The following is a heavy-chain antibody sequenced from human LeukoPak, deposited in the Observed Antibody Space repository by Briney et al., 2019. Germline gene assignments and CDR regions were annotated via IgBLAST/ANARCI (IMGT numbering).Heavy chain of an antibody. D-gene: IGHD3-9*01. J-gene: IGHJ4*02. V-gene: IGHV4-59*08. Sequence: SETLSLTCTVSGGSISSYYWSWIRQPPGKGLEWIGYIYYSGSTNYNPSLKSRVTISVDTSKNQFSLKLSSVTAADTAVYYCARQRRGYDILTGYYPERFDYWGQGTLVTVSS. CDR1: GGSISSYY. CDR3: ARQRRGYDILTGYYPERFDY. CDR2: IYYSGST.